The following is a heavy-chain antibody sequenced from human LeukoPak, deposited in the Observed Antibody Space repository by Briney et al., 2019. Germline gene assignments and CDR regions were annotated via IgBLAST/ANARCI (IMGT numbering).Heavy chain of an antibody. CDR3: ARARGYSYGPTGRTFDY. D-gene: IGHD5-18*01. V-gene: IGHV4-31*03. Sequence: SETLSLTCTVSGGSISSGAYYWSWIRQHPGKGLEWIGYIYYSGSTYYNPSLKSRVTISVDTSKNQFSLKLSSVTAADTAVYYCARARGYSYGPTGRTFDYWGQGTLVTVSS. CDR2: IYYSGST. J-gene: IGHJ4*02. CDR1: GGSISSGAYY.